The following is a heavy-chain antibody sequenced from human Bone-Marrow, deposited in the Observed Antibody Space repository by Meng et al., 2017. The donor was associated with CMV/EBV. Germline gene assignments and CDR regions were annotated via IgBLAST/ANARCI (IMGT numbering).Heavy chain of an antibody. V-gene: IGHV1-69*10. D-gene: IGHD5-18*01. CDR3: ARGGGYSYGHNWFDP. Sequence: SVKVSCKASGGTFISYAISWVRQAPGQGLEWMGWIIPILGIANYAQKFQGRVTITADKSTSTAYMELSRLRSEDTAVYYCARGGGYSYGHNWFDPWGQGTLVTVSS. CDR2: IIPILGIA. CDR1: GGTFISYA. J-gene: IGHJ5*02.